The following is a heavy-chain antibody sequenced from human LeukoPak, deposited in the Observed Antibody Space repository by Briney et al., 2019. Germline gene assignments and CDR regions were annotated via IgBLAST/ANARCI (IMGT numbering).Heavy chain of an antibody. J-gene: IGHJ4*02. V-gene: IGHV4-4*09. D-gene: IGHD5/OR15-5a*01. CDR3: AKGFYDSRLNSNPFDF. Sequence: PSETLSLTCTVSGTSIITSYWSWIRQFPGKGLEWIGFIDSCGHTDPHPSLSGRVTISIDTSKNQFFLRLTSVTAADTAVYYCAKGFYDSRLNSNPFDFWGRGTLVTVSS. CDR2: IDSCGHT. CDR1: GTSIITSY.